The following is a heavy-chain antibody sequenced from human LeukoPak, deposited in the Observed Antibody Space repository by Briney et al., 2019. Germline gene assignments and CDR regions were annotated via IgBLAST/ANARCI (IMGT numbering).Heavy chain of an antibody. J-gene: IGHJ1*01. CDR2: ISSSGSTI. V-gene: IGHV3-48*01. CDR3: ARGVPDAIGYFQH. CDR1: GFTFSTYS. D-gene: IGHD2-2*01. Sequence: GGSLRLSCAASGFTFSTYSMNWVRQAPGKGLEWVSYISSSGSTIYYADSVKGRFTISRDKAKNSLYLQMNSLRAEDTAVYYCARGVPDAIGYFQHWGQGTLVTVSS.